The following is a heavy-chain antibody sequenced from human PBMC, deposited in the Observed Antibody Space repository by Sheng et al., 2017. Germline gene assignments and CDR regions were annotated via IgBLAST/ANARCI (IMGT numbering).Heavy chain of an antibody. CDR3: ASRRDGFPFDY. CDR2: INHSGST. J-gene: IGHJ4*02. Sequence: QVQLQQWGAGLLKPSETLSLTCTVYGGSFSGYYWSWIRQPPGKGLEWIGEINHSGSTNYNPSLKSRVTISVDTSKNQFSLKLSSVTAADTAVYYCASRRDGFPFDYWGQGTLVTVSS. V-gene: IGHV4-34*01. CDR1: GGSFSGYY. D-gene: IGHD3-10*01.